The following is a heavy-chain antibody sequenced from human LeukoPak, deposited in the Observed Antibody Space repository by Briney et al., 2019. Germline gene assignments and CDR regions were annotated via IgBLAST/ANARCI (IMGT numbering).Heavy chain of an antibody. CDR2: ISDSGGST. J-gene: IGHJ5*02. D-gene: IGHD4-17*01. Sequence: PGGSLRLSCAVSGITLSNYGMSWVRQAPGKGLEWVAGISDSGGSTNYADSVKGRFTIPRDNPKNTLYLQMNSLRAEDTAVYYCTKDPNGDYVGAFDPWGQGTLVTVSS. CDR1: GITLSNYG. CDR3: TKDPNGDYVGAFDP. V-gene: IGHV3-23*01.